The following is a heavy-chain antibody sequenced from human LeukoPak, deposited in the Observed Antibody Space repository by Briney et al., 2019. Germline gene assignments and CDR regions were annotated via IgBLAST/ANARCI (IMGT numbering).Heavy chain of an antibody. CDR2: ISYDGSNK. D-gene: IGHD3-22*01. CDR3: ARRRDYYDSSGLQN. CDR1: GFTFSGYP. V-gene: IGHV3-30-3*01. Sequence: PGGSLRLSCAASGFTFSGYPIHWVRQAPGKGLEWVAVISYDGSNKYYADSVKGRFTISRDNSKNTLYLQMNSLRAEDTAVYYCARRRDYYDSSGLQNWGQGTLVTVSS. J-gene: IGHJ4*02.